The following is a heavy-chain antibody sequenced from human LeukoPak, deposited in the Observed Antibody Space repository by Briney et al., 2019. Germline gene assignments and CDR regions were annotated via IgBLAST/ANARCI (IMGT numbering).Heavy chain of an antibody. CDR1: GYSISSTYY. V-gene: IGHV4-38-2*02. D-gene: IGHD1-1*01. J-gene: IGHJ4*02. Sequence: SETLSLTCTVSGYSISSTYYGAWIRQPPGKGLEWIATISHSGNTYYTPSLEGRLTISLDTSKKHFSLRLSSVTAADTAVYYCARVNAPVATFDYWGLGTLVAVSS. CDR3: ARVNAPVATFDY. CDR2: ISHSGNT.